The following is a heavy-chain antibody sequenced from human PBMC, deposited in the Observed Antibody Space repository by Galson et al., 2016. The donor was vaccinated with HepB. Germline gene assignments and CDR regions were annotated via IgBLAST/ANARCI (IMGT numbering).Heavy chain of an antibody. J-gene: IGHJ2*01. Sequence: SLRLSCAASGFTFNKWSMNWVRQAPGKGLQWVSSIRNSGGNPEYTDSVRGRFTIPRDNASNLLFLQLSSLRADDTAVYYCTRDSTTFDLWGRGTLVTVSS. V-gene: IGHV3-21*04. CDR3: TRDSTTFDL. D-gene: IGHD1-1*01. CDR2: IRNSGGNP. CDR1: GFTFNKWS.